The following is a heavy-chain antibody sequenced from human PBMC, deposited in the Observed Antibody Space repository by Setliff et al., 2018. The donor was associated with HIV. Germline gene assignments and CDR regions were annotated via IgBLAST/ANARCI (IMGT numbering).Heavy chain of an antibody. J-gene: IGHJ6*03. V-gene: IGHV3-7*03. D-gene: IGHD5-18*01. CDR1: GFTVISKS. Sequence: GGSLRLSCVASGFTVISKSMSWVRQAPGKGLDWVANINPDGSENHYVDSVKGRFTISRDNAKDSLYLEMNSLRAEDTAVYYCARRGGYSYGYMDVWGKGTTVTVSS. CDR3: ARRGGYSYGYMDV. CDR2: INPDGSEN.